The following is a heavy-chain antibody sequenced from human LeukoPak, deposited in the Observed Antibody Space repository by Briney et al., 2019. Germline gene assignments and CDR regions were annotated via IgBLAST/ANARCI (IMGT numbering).Heavy chain of an antibody. Sequence: GASVKVSCKASGYTFTGYYIHWVRQAPGQGLEWMGWINPNSGGTNYAQKFQGWVTMTRDTSISTAYMDLSRLRSDDTAVYYCASHLGYCSGGSCSLDYWGQGTLVTVSS. CDR3: ASHLGYCSGGSCSLDY. CDR2: INPNSGGT. V-gene: IGHV1-2*04. CDR1: GYTFTGYY. D-gene: IGHD2-15*01. J-gene: IGHJ4*02.